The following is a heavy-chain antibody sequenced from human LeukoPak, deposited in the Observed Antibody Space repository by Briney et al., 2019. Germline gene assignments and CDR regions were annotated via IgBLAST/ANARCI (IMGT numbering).Heavy chain of an antibody. D-gene: IGHD1-1*01. CDR3: ARDKQLDWAHYFYYYMDV. V-gene: IGHV1-46*01. CDR2: INPSGSST. J-gene: IGHJ6*03. Sequence: RASVKVSCKASGYSFTSHYMHWVRQAPGQGLEWLGLINPSGSSTLYAQKFQGRVTMTRDMSTTTDYMELSSLRSEDTAVYYCARDKQLDWAHYFYYYMDVWGKGTTVTVSS. CDR1: GYSFTSHY.